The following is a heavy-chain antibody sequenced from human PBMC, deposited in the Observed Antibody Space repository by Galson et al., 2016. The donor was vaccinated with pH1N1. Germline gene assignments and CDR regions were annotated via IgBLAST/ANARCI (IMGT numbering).Heavy chain of an antibody. J-gene: IGHJ4*02. CDR1: GFTFSSYG. CDR3: ARDSEYSGHEGFH. V-gene: IGHV3-30*03. Sequence: SLRLSCAASGFTFSSYGMHWVRQAPGKGLEWVAVISYDGSKKYYADSVKGRFTISRDNSKNTLYLQMNSLRAEDTAVYYCARDSEYSGHEGFHWAQGTLVIVSS. CDR2: ISYDGSKK. D-gene: IGHD5-12*01.